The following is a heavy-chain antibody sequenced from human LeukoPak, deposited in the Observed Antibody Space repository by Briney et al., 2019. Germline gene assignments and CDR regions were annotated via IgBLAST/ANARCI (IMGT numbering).Heavy chain of an antibody. D-gene: IGHD2-15*01. CDR1: GYTFTGYY. V-gene: IGHV1-2*02. CDR3: ARVPIGRYCSGGSCSDFSDY. CDR2: INPNSGGT. J-gene: IGHJ4*02. Sequence: GASVKVSFTASGYTFTGYYMHWVRQAPGQGLEWMGWINPNSGGTNYAQKFQGRVTMTRDTSISTAYMELSRLRSDDTAVYYCARVPIGRYCSGGSCSDFSDYWGQGTLVTVSS.